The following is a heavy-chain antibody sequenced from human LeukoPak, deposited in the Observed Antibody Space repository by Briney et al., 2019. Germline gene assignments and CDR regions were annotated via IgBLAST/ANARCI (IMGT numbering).Heavy chain of an antibody. J-gene: IGHJ4*02. Sequence: SETLSLTCAVYGGSFSGYYWSWIRQPPGKGLEWIGYIYYSGSTNYNPSLKSRVTISVDTSKNQFSLKLSSVTAADTAVYYCARLGELEELWGQGTLVTVSS. CDR3: ARLGELEEL. V-gene: IGHV4-59*08. CDR1: GGSFSGYY. D-gene: IGHD1-1*01. CDR2: IYYSGST.